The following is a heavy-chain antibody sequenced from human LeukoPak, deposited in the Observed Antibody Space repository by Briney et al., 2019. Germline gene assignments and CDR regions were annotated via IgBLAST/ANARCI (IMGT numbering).Heavy chain of an antibody. V-gene: IGHV1-8*03. J-gene: IGHJ3*02. D-gene: IGHD6-13*01. Sequence: ASVKVSCKASGYTFTLYDTNWVRQARGQGVEWMGWMNSNSGNTGYAQKFHRRVTITMNTSISTAYMELSSLRSEDTAVYYCARGGYSDDAFDIWGQGTMVTVSS. CDR1: GYTFTLYD. CDR2: MNSNSGNT. CDR3: ARGGYSDDAFDI.